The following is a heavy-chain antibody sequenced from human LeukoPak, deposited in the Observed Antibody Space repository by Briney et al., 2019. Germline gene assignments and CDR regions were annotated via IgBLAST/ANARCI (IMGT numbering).Heavy chain of an antibody. CDR2: ISSSSSTI. J-gene: IGHJ4*02. CDR1: GFTFSSYS. D-gene: IGHD6-19*01. CDR3: ARGAVAGTIDY. Sequence: PGGSLRLSCAASGFTFSSYSMNWVRQAPGKGLEWVSYISSSSSTIYYADSVKGRFTISRDNAKNSLYLQMNSLRAEDTAVYYCARGAVAGTIDYWGQGTLVTVSS. V-gene: IGHV3-48*04.